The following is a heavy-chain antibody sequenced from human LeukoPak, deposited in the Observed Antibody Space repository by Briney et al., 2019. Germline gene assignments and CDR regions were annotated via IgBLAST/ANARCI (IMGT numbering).Heavy chain of an antibody. V-gene: IGHV3-11*05. CDR2: IGGSSSYR. Sequence: PGGSLRLSCAASGFTFSDYYMSWIREAPGKGLEWVSHIGGSSSYRNYADSVRGRFTISRDGAKNSLYLQMDSLRAEDTAMYYCARETPGYCSSTSCYEDYWGQGTLVTVSS. CDR1: GFTFSDYY. J-gene: IGHJ4*02. CDR3: ARETPGYCSSTSCYEDY. D-gene: IGHD2-2*01.